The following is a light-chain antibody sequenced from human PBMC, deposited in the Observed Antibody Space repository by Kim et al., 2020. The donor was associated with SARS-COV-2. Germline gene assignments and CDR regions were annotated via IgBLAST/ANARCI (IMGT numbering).Light chain of an antibody. J-gene: IGKJ1*01. CDR2: GAS. CDR3: QQYKNWPQT. Sequence: SVSPGERAPLSCVASLGASSHVARSQQKPGQAPRLLIYGASTMATGIPARFSGSGSRTEFTPAICSLQSEDFAVQCYQQYKNWPQTFGQGTKVDIK. CDR1: LGASSH. V-gene: IGKV3-15*01.